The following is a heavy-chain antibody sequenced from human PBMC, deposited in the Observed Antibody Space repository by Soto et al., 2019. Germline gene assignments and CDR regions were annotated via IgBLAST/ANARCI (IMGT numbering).Heavy chain of an antibody. CDR3: ARHGKNFSGGSCYEGGHDYYYYMDV. Sequence: SETLSLTCTVSGGSISSYYWSWIRQPPGKGLEWIGYIYYSGSTNYNPSLKSRVTISVDTSKNQFSLKLSSVTAADTAVYYCARHGKNFSGGSCYEGGHDYYYYMDVWGKGTTVTVSS. D-gene: IGHD2-15*01. V-gene: IGHV4-59*08. CDR2: IYYSGST. J-gene: IGHJ6*03. CDR1: GGSISSYY.